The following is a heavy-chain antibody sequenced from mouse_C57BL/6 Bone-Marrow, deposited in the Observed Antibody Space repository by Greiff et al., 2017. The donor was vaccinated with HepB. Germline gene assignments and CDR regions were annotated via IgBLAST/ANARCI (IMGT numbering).Heavy chain of an antibody. CDR1: GYTFTSYG. CDR2: IYPRSGNT. Sequence: VQLQESGAELARPGASVKLSCKASGYTFTSYGISWVKQRTGQGLEWIGEIYPRSGNTYYNEKFKGKATLTADKSSSTAYMELRSLTSEDSAVYFCARSGGLLGAYWGQGTLVTVSA. V-gene: IGHV1-81*01. D-gene: IGHD2-3*01. J-gene: IGHJ3*01. CDR3: ARSGGLLGAY.